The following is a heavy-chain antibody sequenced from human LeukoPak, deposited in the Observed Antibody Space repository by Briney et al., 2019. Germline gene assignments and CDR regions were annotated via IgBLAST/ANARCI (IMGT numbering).Heavy chain of an antibody. CDR3: ARGGRMTTVVTYYFDY. V-gene: IGHV1-46*01. CDR1: GYSFTNYY. CDR2: VNPSGGST. Sequence: ASVTVSCKASGYSFTNYYIHWVRQAPGLGLEWMGIVNPSGGSTTYAQEFQGRVTMTRDTSTSTVYMDLSSLRSDDTAVYFCARGGRMTTVVTYYFDYWGQGTLVTVSS. D-gene: IGHD4-23*01. J-gene: IGHJ4*02.